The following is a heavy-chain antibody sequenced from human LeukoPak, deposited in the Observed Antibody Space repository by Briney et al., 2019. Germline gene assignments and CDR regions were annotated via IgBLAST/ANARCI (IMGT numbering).Heavy chain of an antibody. D-gene: IGHD6-13*01. CDR1: GVTLSNYA. J-gene: IGHJ4*02. Sequence: GGSLRLSCAASGVTLSNYAMSWVRQAPGKGLEWVSAISANGGGTYYADSVKGRFTISRDNSKNTLYLQMNSLRAEDTAVYYCAKGSSPFDYWGQGTLVTVSS. CDR2: ISANGGGT. V-gene: IGHV3-23*01. CDR3: AKGSSPFDY.